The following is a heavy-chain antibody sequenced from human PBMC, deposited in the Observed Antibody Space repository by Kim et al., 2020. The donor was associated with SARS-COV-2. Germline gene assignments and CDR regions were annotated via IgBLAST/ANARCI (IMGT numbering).Heavy chain of an antibody. J-gene: IGHJ4*02. V-gene: IGHV5-51*01. D-gene: IGHD5-18*01. CDR1: GYSFTSYW. CDR3: ARHYRETWTQLWLFPDY. CDR2: IYPGDSDT. Sequence: GESLKISCKGSGYSFTSYWIGWVRQMPGKGLEWMGIIYPGDSDTRYSPSFQGQVTISADKSISTAYLQWSSLKASDTAMYYCARHYRETWTQLWLFPDYWGQGTLVTVSS.